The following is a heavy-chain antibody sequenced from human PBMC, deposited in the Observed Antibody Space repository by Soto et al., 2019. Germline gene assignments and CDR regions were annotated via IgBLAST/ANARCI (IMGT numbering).Heavy chain of an antibody. CDR3: ASSLAVPTYFDY. J-gene: IGHJ4*02. Sequence: TLSLTCTVSGGSISSGGYYWSWIRQHPGKGLEWIGYIYYSGSTYYNPSLKSRVTISVDTSKNQFSLKLSSVTAADTAVYYCASSLAVPTYFDYWGQGTLVTVSS. D-gene: IGHD2-15*01. CDR1: GGSISSGGYY. V-gene: IGHV4-31*03. CDR2: IYYSGST.